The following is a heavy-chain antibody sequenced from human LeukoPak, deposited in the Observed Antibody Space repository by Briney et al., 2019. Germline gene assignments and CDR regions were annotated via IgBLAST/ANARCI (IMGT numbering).Heavy chain of an antibody. J-gene: IGHJ4*02. CDR3: AKGGSSTSPHYFDY. CDR2: ISSSSSYI. Sequence: GGSLRLSCAASGFTFSSYSMNWVRQAPGKGLEWVSSISSSSSYIYYADSVKGRFTISRDNAKNSLYLQMNSLRAEDTALYYCAKGGSSTSPHYFDYWGQGTLVTVSS. CDR1: GFTFSSYS. D-gene: IGHD2-2*01. V-gene: IGHV3-21*04.